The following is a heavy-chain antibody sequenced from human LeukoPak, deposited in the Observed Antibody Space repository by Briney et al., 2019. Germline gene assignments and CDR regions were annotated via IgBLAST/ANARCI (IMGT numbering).Heavy chain of an antibody. D-gene: IGHD2-15*01. CDR1: GYTFTSYG. CDR3: ARGYGYCSGGSCYGNYFDY. V-gene: IGHV1-18*01. Sequence: ASVKVSCKASGYTFTSYGISWVRQAPGQGLEWMGWISAYNGNTNYAQKLQGRVTMTTDTSTSTAYMELRSLRSDDTAVYYCARGYGYCSGGSCYGNYFDYWGQGTLVTVSS. CDR2: ISAYNGNT. J-gene: IGHJ4*02.